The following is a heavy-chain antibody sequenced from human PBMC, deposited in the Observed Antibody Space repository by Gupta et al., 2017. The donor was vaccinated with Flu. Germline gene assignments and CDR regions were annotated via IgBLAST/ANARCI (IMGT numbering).Heavy chain of an antibody. CDR1: GFTFSSYA. V-gene: IGHV3-23*01. CDR3: AKVAKAYYYGSGSYPHDAQFDY. J-gene: IGHJ4*02. D-gene: IGHD3-10*01. CDR2: ISGSGGST. Sequence: EVQLLESGGGLVQPGGSLRLPCAASGFTFSSYAMSWVRQAPGKGLEWVSAISGSGGSTYYADSVKGRFSISRDNSKNTLYLQMNSLRAEDTAVYYCAKVAKAYYYGSGSYPHDAQFDYWGQGTLVTVSS.